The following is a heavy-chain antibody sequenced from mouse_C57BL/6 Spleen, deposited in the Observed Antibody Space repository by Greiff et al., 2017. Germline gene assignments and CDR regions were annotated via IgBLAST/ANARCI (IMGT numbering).Heavy chain of an antibody. CDR3: ARGRIVFDY. CDR1: GFTFSSYA. CDR2: ISDGGSYT. D-gene: IGHD2-12*01. Sequence: EVKLVESGGGLVKPGGSLKLSCAASGFTFSSYAMSWVRQTPEKRLEWVATISDGGSYTYYPDNVKGRFTISRDNAKNNLYLQMSHLKSEDTAMYYCARGRIVFDYWGQGTTLTVSS. V-gene: IGHV5-4*03. J-gene: IGHJ2*01.